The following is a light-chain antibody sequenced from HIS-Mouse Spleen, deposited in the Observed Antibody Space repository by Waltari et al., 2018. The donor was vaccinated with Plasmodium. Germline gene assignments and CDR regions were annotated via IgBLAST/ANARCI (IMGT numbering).Light chain of an antibody. J-gene: IGLJ3*02. CDR1: NLGDKY. CDR3: QAWDSSTAV. V-gene: IGLV3-1*01. Sequence: SYELTQPPSVSVSPGQTASITCSGDNLGDKYACWYQHKPGQSPVLVISQDSKRPSGFPERFSGSNSGNTATLTISGTQAMDEADYYCQAWDSSTAVFGGGTKLTVL. CDR2: QDS.